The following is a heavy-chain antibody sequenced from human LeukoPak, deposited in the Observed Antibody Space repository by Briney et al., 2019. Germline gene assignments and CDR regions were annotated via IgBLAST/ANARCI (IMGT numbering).Heavy chain of an antibody. D-gene: IGHD3-22*01. V-gene: IGHV3-11*01. CDR1: GFTFSDYC. J-gene: IGHJ4*02. CDR2: IRSTGTI. CDR3: ARDLDHYASVGYYGY. Sequence: PGGSLRLSCAASGFTFSDYCMTWIRQAPGKGLEWVSYIRSTGTIYYADSVKGRFTISRDNAKNSLHLPMNSLRAEDTAVYYCARDLDHYASVGYYGYWGQGTLVTVSS.